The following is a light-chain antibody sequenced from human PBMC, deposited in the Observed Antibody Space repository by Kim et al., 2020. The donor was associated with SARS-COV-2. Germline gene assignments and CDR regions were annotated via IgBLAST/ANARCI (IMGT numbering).Light chain of an antibody. CDR2: QDT. J-gene: IGLJ2*01. Sequence: SYELTQPPSVSVSPGQTASITCSGDKLGHKYACWYQQKPGQSPVLVIYQDTKRPSGIPDRFSGSNSGNTATLTISGTQAMDEADYYCQAWDSSTAVVFGG. CDR3: QAWDSSTAVV. CDR1: KLGHKY. V-gene: IGLV3-1*01.